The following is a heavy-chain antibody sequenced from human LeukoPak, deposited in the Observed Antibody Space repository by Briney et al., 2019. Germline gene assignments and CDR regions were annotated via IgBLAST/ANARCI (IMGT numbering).Heavy chain of an antibody. CDR2: ISRNGGTT. V-gene: IGHV3-64*01. J-gene: IGHJ4*02. D-gene: IGHD5-18*01. Sequence: PGGSLRLSCAASGFTFSNYAMHWVRQAPGKGLEYVSAISRNGGTTYYANSVKGRFTISRDNSKNTLYLQMGSLRPEDMAVYYCARALYTYGYGDFWGQGTLVTVSS. CDR3: ARALYTYGYGDF. CDR1: GFTFSNYA.